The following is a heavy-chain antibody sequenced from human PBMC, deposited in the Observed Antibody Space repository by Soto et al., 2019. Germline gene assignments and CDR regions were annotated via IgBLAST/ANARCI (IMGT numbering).Heavy chain of an antibody. V-gene: IGHV3-30*18. CDR3: AKDEGVGATLGLPSGNDY. CDR1: GFTFSCCA. D-gene: IGHD1-26*01. J-gene: IGHJ4*02. CDR2: ISYDGSIK. Sequence: QVQLVESGGGVVQPGRSLRLSCAACGFTFSCCAMHWVRQAPGKGLEWVAVISYDGSIKYYADSVKGRFTISRDKSKNTLYLQMNSLSFEDTAVYFCAKDEGVGATLGLPSGNDYWGQGTLVTVSS.